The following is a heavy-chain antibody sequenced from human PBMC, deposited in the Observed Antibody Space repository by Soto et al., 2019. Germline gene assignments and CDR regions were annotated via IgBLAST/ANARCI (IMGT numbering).Heavy chain of an antibody. CDR3: ASGRSRSTSWYFDL. Sequence: QVQLVQSGAEVKKPGSSVKVSCKASGGTFSSYTISWVRQAPGQGLEWMGRIISILGIANYAQKFQGRVTITADKSTSTAYMELSSLRSEDTAVYYCASGRSRSTSWYFDLWGRGTLVTVSS. V-gene: IGHV1-69*02. J-gene: IGHJ2*01. CDR1: GGTFSSYT. D-gene: IGHD2-2*01. CDR2: IISILGIA.